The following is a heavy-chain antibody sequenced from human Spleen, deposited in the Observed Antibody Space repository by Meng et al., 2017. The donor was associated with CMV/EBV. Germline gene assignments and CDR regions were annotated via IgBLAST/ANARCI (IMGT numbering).Heavy chain of an antibody. D-gene: IGHD6-13*01. CDR2: INHSGST. Sequence: QVQLQQWGAGLLKPSETLSLTCAVYGGSFSGYYWSWIRQPPGKGLEWIGEINHSGSTNYNPSLKSRVTISVDTSKNQFSLKLSSVTAADTAVYYCARGFHSGEQQLALNWFDPWGQGTLVTASS. CDR3: ARGFHSGEQQLALNWFDP. CDR1: GGSFSGYY. J-gene: IGHJ5*02. V-gene: IGHV4-34*01.